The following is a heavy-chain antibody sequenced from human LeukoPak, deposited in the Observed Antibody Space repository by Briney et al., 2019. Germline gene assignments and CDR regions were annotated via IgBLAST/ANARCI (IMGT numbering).Heavy chain of an antibody. J-gene: IGHJ5*02. CDR1: GFTFSDYY. Sequence: GGSLRLSCAASGFTFSDYYMSWIRQAPGKGLEWVSYISSSGSTIYYADSVKGRFTISRDNAKNSLYLQMNSLRAEDTAVYYCARGRLGQMATIESPPIAPWGQGTLVTVSS. CDR3: ARGRLGQMATIESPPIAP. CDR2: ISSSGSTI. D-gene: IGHD5-24*01. V-gene: IGHV3-11*01.